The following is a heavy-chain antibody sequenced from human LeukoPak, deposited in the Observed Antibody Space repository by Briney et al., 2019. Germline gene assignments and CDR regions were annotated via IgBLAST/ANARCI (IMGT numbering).Heavy chain of an antibody. D-gene: IGHD5-18*01. CDR2: ISSSSSYI. J-gene: IGHJ6*02. CDR3: ARDSKIQLWLRIVDYYGMDV. Sequence: PGGSLRLSCAASGFTFSSYSMNWVRQAPGKGLEWVSSISSSSSYIYYADSVKGRFTIPRDNAKSSLYLQMNSLRAEDTAVYYCARDSKIQLWLRIVDYYGMDVWGQGTTVTVSS. V-gene: IGHV3-21*01. CDR1: GFTFSSYS.